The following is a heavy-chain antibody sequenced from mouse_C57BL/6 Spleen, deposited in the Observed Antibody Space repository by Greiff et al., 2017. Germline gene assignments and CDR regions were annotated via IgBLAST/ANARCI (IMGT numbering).Heavy chain of an antibody. CDR3: ARGDSSGAWFAY. J-gene: IGHJ3*01. V-gene: IGHV1-80*01. D-gene: IGHD3-2*02. CDR1: GYAFSSYW. Sequence: QVQLQQSGAELVKPGASVKISCKASGYAFSSYWMNWVKQRPGKGLEWIGQIYPGDGDTNYNGKFKGKATLTADKSSSTAYMPLSILTSGHSAVYFCARGDSSGAWFAYWGQGTLVTVSA. CDR2: IYPGDGDT.